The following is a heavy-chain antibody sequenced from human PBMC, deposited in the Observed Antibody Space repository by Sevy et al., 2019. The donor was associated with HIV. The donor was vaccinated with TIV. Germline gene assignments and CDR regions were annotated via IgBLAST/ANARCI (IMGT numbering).Heavy chain of an antibody. V-gene: IGHV1-2*02. Sequence: ASVKVSCKASGYTFTDYFMHWVRQAPGQGLEWMGWINPNSGDTKYAQKFQGRVTVTWDTSIRTAYMELSSLRFDDTAVYYCASPGGYRYGSLLDNWGQGTLVTVSS. CDR2: INPNSGDT. J-gene: IGHJ4*02. D-gene: IGHD5-18*01. CDR1: GYTFTDYF. CDR3: ASPGGYRYGSLLDN.